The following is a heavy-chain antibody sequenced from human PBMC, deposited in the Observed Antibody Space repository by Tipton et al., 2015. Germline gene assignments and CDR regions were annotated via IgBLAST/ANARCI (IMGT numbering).Heavy chain of an antibody. J-gene: IGHJ4*02. CDR3: ARGQWLVNY. CDR1: GITLRNYN. CDR2: IKQDGSEK. Sequence: SLRLSCAASGITLRNYNMNWVRQAPGKGLEWVANIKQDGSEKYYVDSVKGRFTISRDNAKNSLYLQMNSLRAEDTAVYYCARGQWLVNYWGQGTLVTVSS. D-gene: IGHD6-19*01. V-gene: IGHV3-7*03.